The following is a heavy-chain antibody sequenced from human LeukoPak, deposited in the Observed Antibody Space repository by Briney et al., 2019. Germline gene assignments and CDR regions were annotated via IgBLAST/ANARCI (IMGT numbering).Heavy chain of an antibody. CDR2: INPNGDGT. Sequence: ASVKVSCKASGYTFSDYYMHWVRQAPGPGLEWMGWINPNGDGTNFAQEFQGRVTMTRDISTVYMELRRLRSDDTAVYFCARGGGSSGYPDYWGQGTLVTVSS. D-gene: IGHD6-19*01. V-gene: IGHV1-2*02. J-gene: IGHJ4*02. CDR3: ARGGGSSGYPDY. CDR1: GYTFSDYY.